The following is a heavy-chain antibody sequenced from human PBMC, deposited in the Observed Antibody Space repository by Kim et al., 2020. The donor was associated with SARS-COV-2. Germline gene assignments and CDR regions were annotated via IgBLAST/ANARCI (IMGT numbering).Heavy chain of an antibody. Sequence: ASVKVSCKASGYTFTSYGISWVRQAPGQGLEWMGWISAYNGNTNYAQKLQGRVTMTTDTSTSTAYMELRSLRSDDTAVYYCARAAYCSGGSCYSTNYYYYGMDVWGKGTTVSVAS. CDR3: ARAAYCSGGSCYSTNYYYYGMDV. D-gene: IGHD2-15*01. J-gene: IGHJ6*04. CDR2: ISAYNGNT. V-gene: IGHV1-18*01. CDR1: GYTFTSYG.